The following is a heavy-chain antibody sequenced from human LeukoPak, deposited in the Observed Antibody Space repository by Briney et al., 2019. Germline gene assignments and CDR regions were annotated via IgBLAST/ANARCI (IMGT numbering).Heavy chain of an antibody. CDR2: ISGSGGST. CDR1: GFTFSSYA. CDR3: AKSVAVAGTGDDY. Sequence: PGGSLRLSCTASGFTFSSYAMSWVRQAPGKGLEWVSAISGSGGSTYYADSVKGRFTISRDNSKNTLYLQMNSLRAEDTAVYYCAKSVAVAGTGDDYWGQGTLVTVSS. J-gene: IGHJ4*02. D-gene: IGHD6-19*01. V-gene: IGHV3-23*01.